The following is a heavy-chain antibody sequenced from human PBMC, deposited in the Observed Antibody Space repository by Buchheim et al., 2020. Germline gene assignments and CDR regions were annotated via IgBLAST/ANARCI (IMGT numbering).Heavy chain of an antibody. J-gene: IGHJ4*02. V-gene: IGHV3-30*18. D-gene: IGHD6-19*01. CDR1: GFTFSSYG. CDR2: ISYDGSNK. CDR3: AKDTGYSSGWYAGY. Sequence: VQLVESGGGLVQPGGSLRLSCAASGFTFSSYGMHWVRQAPGKGLEWVAVISYDGSNKYYADSVKGRFTISRDNSKNTLYLQMNSLRAEDTAVYYCAKDTGYSSGWYAGYWGQGTL.